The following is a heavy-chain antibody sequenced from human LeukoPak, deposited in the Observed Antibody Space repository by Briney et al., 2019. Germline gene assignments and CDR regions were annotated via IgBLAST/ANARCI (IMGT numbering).Heavy chain of an antibody. CDR1: GGTFSSYA. J-gene: IGHJ4*02. V-gene: IGHV1-69*06. CDR2: IIPIFGTA. Sequence: SVKVSCKASGGTFSSYAISWVRQAPGQGLEWMGRIIPIFGTANYAQKFQGRVTITADKSTSTAYIELSSLRSEDTAVYYCAKGGIVGTTRQNYFDYWGQGTLVTVSS. D-gene: IGHD1-26*01. CDR3: AKGGIVGTTRQNYFDY.